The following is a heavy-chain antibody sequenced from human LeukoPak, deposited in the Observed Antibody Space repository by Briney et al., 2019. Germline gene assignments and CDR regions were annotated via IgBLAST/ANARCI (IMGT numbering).Heavy chain of an antibody. V-gene: IGHV4-30-4*08. CDR1: GGSISSGDYY. D-gene: IGHD4-17*01. CDR3: ARNYGDLGYYYMDV. CDR2: IYYSGST. Sequence: KASETLSLTCTVSGGSISSGDYYWGWIRQPPGKGLEWIGYIYYSGSTYYNPSLKSRVTISVDTSKNQFSLKLSSVTAADTAVYYCARNYGDLGYYYMDVWGKGTTVTVSS. J-gene: IGHJ6*03.